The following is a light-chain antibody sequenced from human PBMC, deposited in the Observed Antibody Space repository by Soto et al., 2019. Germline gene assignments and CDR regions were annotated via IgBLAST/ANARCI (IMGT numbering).Light chain of an antibody. V-gene: IGKV3-11*01. CDR1: QSLSNF. Sequence: EIVLTQSPATLSLSPGERATLSCRASQSLSNFLAWYQQKPGQAPRLLIYDASNRATGIPVRFSGSGSGTDFTRTISSLQPEDFAVYYCQQRCNLFTFGPGTTVEIK. J-gene: IGKJ3*01. CDR3: QQRCNLFT. CDR2: DAS.